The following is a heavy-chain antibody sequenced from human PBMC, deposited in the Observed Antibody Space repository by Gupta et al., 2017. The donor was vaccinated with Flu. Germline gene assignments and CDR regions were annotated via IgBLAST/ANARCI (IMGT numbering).Heavy chain of an antibody. Sequence: EVQLVESGGGLIQPGKSLRLSCAASGFPFDDHAMHWVRQAPGKGLEWVSAISWNSGTIEYGDSVKGRFTISRDNAKKSLYLQMNTLRPDDTAIYYCARDKGATIYSSGLVSYFDYWGQGILVTVSS. J-gene: IGHJ4*02. V-gene: IGHV3-9*01. CDR1: GFPFDDHA. CDR3: ARDKGATIYSSGLVSYFDY. CDR2: ISWNSGTI. D-gene: IGHD6-19*01.